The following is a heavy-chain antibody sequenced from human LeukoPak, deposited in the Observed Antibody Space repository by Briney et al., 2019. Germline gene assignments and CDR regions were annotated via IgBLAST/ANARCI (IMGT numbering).Heavy chain of an antibody. D-gene: IGHD3-22*01. V-gene: IGHV3-21*01. CDR3: ARDGDYYDSSGYYGFDL. CDR2: ISSSSSYI. J-gene: IGHJ3*01. CDR1: GFTFSSYS. Sequence: PGGSLSLSCAASGFTFSSYSMNWVRQAPGKGLEWVSSISSSSSYIYYADSVKGRFTISRDNAKNSLYLQMNSLRAEDTAVYYCARDGDYYDSSGYYGFDLWGQGTMVTVSS.